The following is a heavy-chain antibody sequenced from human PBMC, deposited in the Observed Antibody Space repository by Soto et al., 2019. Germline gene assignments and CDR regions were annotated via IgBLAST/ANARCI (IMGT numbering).Heavy chain of an antibody. V-gene: IGHV3-21*01. CDR1: GFTFSSYS. D-gene: IGHD3-3*01. J-gene: IGHJ6*02. CDR3: GRDYRFLEWSLDV. CDR2: ISISSSYI. Sequence: PGGSLRLSCAASGFTFSSYSMNWVRQAPGKGLEWVSSISISSSYIYYADSAKGRFTISRDNAKNSLYLQMNSLRAEDTAVYYCGRDYRFLEWSLDVWGQGTTVTVSS.